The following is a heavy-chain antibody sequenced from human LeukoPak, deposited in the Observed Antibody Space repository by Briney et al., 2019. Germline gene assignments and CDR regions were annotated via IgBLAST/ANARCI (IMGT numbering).Heavy chain of an antibody. CDR2: IYPRDSDT. J-gene: IGHJ4*02. V-gene: IGHV5-51*01. CDR3: ARSGGSGYVYTFIDS. Sequence: GESLKISCRGSGYSFTSYWIAWVRQMPGKGLEWMGIIYPRDSDTRYSPSFQGQVTISADKSISAAYLQWSSLKASDTAIYYCARSGGSGYVYTFIDSWGQGTLVTVSS. CDR1: GYSFTSYW. D-gene: IGHD5-18*01.